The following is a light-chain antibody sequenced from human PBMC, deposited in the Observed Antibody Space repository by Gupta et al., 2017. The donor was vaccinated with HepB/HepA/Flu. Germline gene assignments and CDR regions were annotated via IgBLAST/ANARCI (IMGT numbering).Light chain of an antibody. Sequence: EIVLTQSPGTLSLSPGERATLSCRASQSVSSSYLAWFQQKPGQAPRLLIYGASIRATGIPDRFSGSGSGTDFTLTINRLEAEDFAVYYCHHYGSSPFTFGPGAKVDI. CDR1: QSVSSSY. J-gene: IGKJ3*01. CDR2: GAS. CDR3: HHYGSSPFT. V-gene: IGKV3-20*01.